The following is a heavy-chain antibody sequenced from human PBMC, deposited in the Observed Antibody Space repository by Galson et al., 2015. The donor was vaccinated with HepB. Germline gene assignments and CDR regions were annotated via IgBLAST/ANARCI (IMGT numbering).Heavy chain of an antibody. J-gene: IGHJ6*02. D-gene: IGHD5-18*01. CDR2: ISGSGGST. Sequence: SLRLSCAASGFTFSSYAMSWVRQAPGKGLEWVSAISGSGGSTYYAGSVKGRFTISRDDSKNTLYLQMNSLRAEDTAVYYCAKEGNQGSHGWGMDVWGQGTTVTVSS. CDR3: AKEGNQGSHGWGMDV. V-gene: IGHV3-23*01. CDR1: GFTFSSYA.